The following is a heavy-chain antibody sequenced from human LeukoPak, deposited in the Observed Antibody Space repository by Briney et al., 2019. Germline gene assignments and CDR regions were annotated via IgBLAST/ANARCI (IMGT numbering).Heavy chain of an antibody. Sequence: GGSLRLSCAASGFTFSSYGMHWVRQAPGKGLEWVANIKQDGSEKYYVDSVKGRFTISRDNAKNSVYLQMDSLRAEDTAVYYCARVILGSLTPRFDSWGQGTLVTVSS. CDR1: GFTFSSYG. D-gene: IGHD3-16*01. J-gene: IGHJ5*01. CDR2: IKQDGSEK. V-gene: IGHV3-7*01. CDR3: ARVILGSLTPRFDS.